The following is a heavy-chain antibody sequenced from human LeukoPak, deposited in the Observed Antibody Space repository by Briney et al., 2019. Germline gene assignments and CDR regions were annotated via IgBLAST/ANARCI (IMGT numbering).Heavy chain of an antibody. Sequence: GASVKVSCMPSGYTFTGYYIHWVRQAPGQGLEWMGYIDPKHGGTNYAQKWQDRFIMTRDTSINTVYMEMSRLRSDDTAVYSCARDPSTKYYYDYWGQGTLVTVSS. CDR1: GYTFTGYY. V-gene: IGHV1-2*02. D-gene: IGHD2-2*01. J-gene: IGHJ4*02. CDR3: ARDPSTKYYYDY. CDR2: IDPKHGGT.